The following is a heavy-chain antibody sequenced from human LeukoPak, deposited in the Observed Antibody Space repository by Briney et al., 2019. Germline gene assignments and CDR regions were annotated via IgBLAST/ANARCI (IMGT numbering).Heavy chain of an antibody. D-gene: IGHD2-8*01. CDR1: GGSISSGSYY. J-gene: IGHJ5*02. Sequence: SQTLCLTCTVSGGSISSGSYYWSCVRQPAGTGLEWIGRIYTSGRTNNNPSLNSPVTISVDTSKNQFSLKLSSVTAADTAVYYCAREGCTNGVCYIAWFDPWGQGTLVTVSS. V-gene: IGHV4-61*02. CDR2: IYTSGRT. CDR3: AREGCTNGVCYIAWFDP.